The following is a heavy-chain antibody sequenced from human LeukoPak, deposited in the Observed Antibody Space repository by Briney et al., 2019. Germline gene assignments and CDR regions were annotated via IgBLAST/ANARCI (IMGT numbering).Heavy chain of an antibody. Sequence: GGSLRLSCTASGFDFSNSFMTWVRQAPGKGLEWISYISSRSTTIYYADSVKGRFTISRDNGKNTVYLQMNNLRVDDTAVFYCGKGSLAVPATPLDFWGQGTLVTVSS. V-gene: IGHV3-11*01. CDR3: GKGSLAVPATPLDF. J-gene: IGHJ4*02. D-gene: IGHD2-15*01. CDR2: ISSRSTTI. CDR1: GFDFSNSF.